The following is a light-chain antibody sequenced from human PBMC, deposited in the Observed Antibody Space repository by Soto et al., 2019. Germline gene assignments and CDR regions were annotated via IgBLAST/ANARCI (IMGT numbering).Light chain of an antibody. CDR3: FSYTTSSTWV. CDR1: SSDVGGYNY. J-gene: IGLJ3*02. V-gene: IGLV2-14*01. CDR2: EVT. Sequence: QSALTQPASVSGSPGQSITISCTGTSSDVGGYNYVSWYQLHPGKAPKLMISEVTNRPSGVSSRFSGSKSGNTASLTISGLQADDEADYYCFSYTTSSTWVFGGGTKLTVL.